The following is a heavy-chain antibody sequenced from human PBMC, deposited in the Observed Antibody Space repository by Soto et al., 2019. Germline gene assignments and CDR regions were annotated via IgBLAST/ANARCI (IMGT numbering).Heavy chain of an antibody. CDR3: ARSQWMGKYYFDY. CDR2: IYYSGST. J-gene: IGHJ4*02. V-gene: IGHV4-59*08. CDR1: GGSIRSYY. D-gene: IGHD6-19*01. Sequence: SETLSLTCTVSGGSIRSYYWSWIRQPPGKGLEWIGYIYYSGSTNYNPSLKSRVTISVDTSKNQFSLKLSSVIAADTAVYYCARSQWMGKYYFDYWGQGALVTVSS.